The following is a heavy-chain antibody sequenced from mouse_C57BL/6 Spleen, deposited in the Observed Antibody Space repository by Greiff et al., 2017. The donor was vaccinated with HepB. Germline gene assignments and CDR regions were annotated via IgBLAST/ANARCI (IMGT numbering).Heavy chain of an antibody. Sequence: EVKLMESGPGLVKPSQSLSLTCSVSGYSITSGYYWYWIRQFPGNKLEWMGYISYDGSNNYNPPVKIRISITRDTSKNQFFLKLNSLTTEDTATYYCARSGTYVRYFDVWGTGTTVTVSS. D-gene: IGHD5-1*01. CDR1: GYSITSGYY. CDR3: ARSGTYVRYFDV. CDR2: ISYDGSN. V-gene: IGHV3-6*01. J-gene: IGHJ1*03.